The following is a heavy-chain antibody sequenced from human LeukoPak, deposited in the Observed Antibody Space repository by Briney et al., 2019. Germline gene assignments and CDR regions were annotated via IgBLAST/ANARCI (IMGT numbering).Heavy chain of an antibody. J-gene: IGHJ4*02. V-gene: IGHV4-38-2*02. CDR1: GYSISSGYY. CDR3: ARGERGLYCSSTSCYPVL. Sequence: PSETLSLTCTVSGYSISSGYYWGWIRQPPGKGLEWIGSIYHSGSTYYNPSLKSRVTISVDTSKNQFSLKLSSVTAADTAVYYCARGERGLYCSSTSCYPVLGGQGTLVTVSS. D-gene: IGHD2-2*01. CDR2: IYHSGST.